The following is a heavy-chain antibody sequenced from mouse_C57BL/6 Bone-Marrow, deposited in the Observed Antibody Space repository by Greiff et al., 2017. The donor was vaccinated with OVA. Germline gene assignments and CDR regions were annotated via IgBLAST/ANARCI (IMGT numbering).Heavy chain of an antibody. V-gene: IGHV2-6*01. CDR1: GFSLTSYG. CDR2: IWGVGST. J-gene: IGHJ3*01. D-gene: IGHD2-4*01. Sequence: VQLQESGPGLVAPSQRLSITCTVSGFSLTSYGVDWVRQSPGKGLEWLGVIWGVGSTNYNSALKSRLSISKDNSKSQVFLKMNSLQTDDTAMYYCASQGYYDYGWFAYWGQGTLVTVSA. CDR3: ASQGYYDYGWFAY.